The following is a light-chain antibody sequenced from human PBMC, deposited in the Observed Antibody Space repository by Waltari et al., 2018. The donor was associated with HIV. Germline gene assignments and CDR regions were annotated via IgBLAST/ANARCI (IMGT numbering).Light chain of an antibody. CDR3: SAYTRSISVA. CDR2: AVG. CDR1: SHDVGGYTH. J-gene: IGLJ2*01. Sequence: QSALTQPASVPGSPDPPTTITCLRSSHDVGGYTHFSWHQQYTATAPQLLMFAVGRRPPGVSGRYSASKSGNTAFLTIPGLQADDEADYFCSAYTRSISVAVGGGTRVTVL. V-gene: IGLV2-14*01.